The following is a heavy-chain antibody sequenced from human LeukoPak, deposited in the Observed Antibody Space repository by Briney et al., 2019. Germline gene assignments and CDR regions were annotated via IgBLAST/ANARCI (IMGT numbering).Heavy chain of an antibody. V-gene: IGHV3-21*01. D-gene: IGHD3-22*01. J-gene: IGHJ4*02. CDR2: ISSSSTYI. CDR1: GFTFSSYG. CDR3: AKDPSFRSSGYYYFDY. Sequence: GGSLRLSCAASGFTFSSYGMNWVRQAPGKGLEWVSSISSSSTYIYYADSVKGRFTISRDNAKNSLYLQMNSLRAEDTAVYYCAKDPSFRSSGYYYFDYWGQGTLVTVSS.